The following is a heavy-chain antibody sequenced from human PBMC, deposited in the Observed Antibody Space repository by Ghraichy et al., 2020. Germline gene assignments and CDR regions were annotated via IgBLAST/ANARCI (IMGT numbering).Heavy chain of an antibody. D-gene: IGHD3-22*01. CDR2: ISGSGGST. V-gene: IGHV3-23*01. J-gene: IGHJ4*02. Sequence: GGSLRLSCAASGFTFSSYAMSWVRQAPGKGLEWVSAISGSGGSTYYADSVKGRFTFSRDNSKNTLYLQMNSLRAEDTAVYYCAKAALYYYDSRSAPMYFDYWGQGTLVTVSS. CDR3: AKAALYYYDSRSAPMYFDY. CDR1: GFTFSSYA.